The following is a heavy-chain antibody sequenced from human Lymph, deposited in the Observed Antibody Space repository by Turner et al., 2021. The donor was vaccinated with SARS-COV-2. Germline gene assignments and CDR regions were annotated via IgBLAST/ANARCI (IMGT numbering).Heavy chain of an antibody. J-gene: IGHJ5*02. CDR3: ARVLKIPRELLWFGEPEGDNWFDP. CDR2: IYTSGST. V-gene: IGHV4-4*07. CDR1: GGSIISYY. Sequence: QVQLQESGPGLVKPSETLSLTCTVSGGSIISYYWSWIRQPAGKGLEWIGRIYTSGSTNYNPSLKSRVTMSVDTSKNQFSLKLSSVTAADTAVYYCARVLKIPRELLWFGEPEGDNWFDPWGQGTLVTVSS. D-gene: IGHD3-10*01.